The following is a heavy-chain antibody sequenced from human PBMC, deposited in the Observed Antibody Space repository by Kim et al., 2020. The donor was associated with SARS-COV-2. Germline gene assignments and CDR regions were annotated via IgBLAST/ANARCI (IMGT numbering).Heavy chain of an antibody. Sequence: SETLSLTCAVYGGSFSGYYWSWIRQPPGKGLEWMGEINHSGSTNYNPSLKSRGTISVDTSKNQFSLKLSLGTAADTAVYFCASGLKHRGGVANWGQGTL. J-gene: IGHJ4*02. CDR3: ASGLKHRGGVAN. D-gene: IGHD3-16*01. CDR1: GGSFSGYY. V-gene: IGHV4-34*01. CDR2: INHSGST.